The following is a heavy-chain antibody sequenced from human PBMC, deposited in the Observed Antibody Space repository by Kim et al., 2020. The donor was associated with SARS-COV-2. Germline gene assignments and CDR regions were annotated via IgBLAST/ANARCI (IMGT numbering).Heavy chain of an antibody. D-gene: IGHD3-10*01. CDR1: GYTFTSYY. CDR3: AREKQRARLLWLVGVRNGLHAGAVHLQH. CDR2: INPSGGST. J-gene: IGHJ1*01. V-gene: IGHV1-46*01. Sequence: ASVKVSCKASGYTFTSYYMHWVRQAPGQGLEWMGIINPSGGSTSYAQKFQGRVTMTRDTSTSTVYMELSSLRSEDTAVYYCAREKQRARLLWLVGVRNGLHAGAVHLQHWGQGTLVTVSS.